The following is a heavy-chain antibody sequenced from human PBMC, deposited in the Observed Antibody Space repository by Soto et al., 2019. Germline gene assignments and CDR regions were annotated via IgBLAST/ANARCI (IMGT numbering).Heavy chain of an antibody. V-gene: IGHV4-59*01. Sequence: TLSLTCTVSGGSISSYYWSWIRQPPGKGLEWIGYIYYSGSTNYNPSLKSRVTISVDTSKNQFSLKLSSVTAADTAVYYCARDLGEYSGYDWGDAFDIWGQGTMVTVSS. J-gene: IGHJ3*02. CDR3: ARDLGEYSGYDWGDAFDI. CDR2: IYYSGST. D-gene: IGHD5-12*01. CDR1: GGSISSYY.